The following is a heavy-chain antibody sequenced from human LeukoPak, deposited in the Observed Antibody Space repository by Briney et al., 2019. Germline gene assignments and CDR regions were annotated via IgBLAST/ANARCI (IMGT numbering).Heavy chain of an antibody. CDR2: IHHSGST. CDR1: GFTFSSYGM. J-gene: IGHJ4*02. V-gene: IGHV4-4*02. Sequence: GSLRLSCAASGFTFSSYGMSWVRQAPGKGLEWIGEIHHSGSTNYNAFLKSRVSISVDKFKNQFSLKLSSVTAADTAIYYCARELLRSRTDDYWGQGTLVIVSS. D-gene: IGHD1-14*01. CDR3: ARELLRSRTDDY.